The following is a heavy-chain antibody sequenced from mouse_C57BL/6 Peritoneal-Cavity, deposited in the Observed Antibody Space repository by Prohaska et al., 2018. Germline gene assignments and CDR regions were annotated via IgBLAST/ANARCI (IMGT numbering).Heavy chain of an antibody. D-gene: IGHD1-1*01. Sequence: EVKLEESGGGLVQPGGSMKLSCVASGITFRNNWMNWVRQSPEKGLGWVTQIRFKSDNYATQQAESVKGRFTISRDDSKSCVYLQMNNLRAEDTGIYYCTFIYYSGDFDVWGTGTTVTVSS. CDR2: IRFKSDNYAT. J-gene: IGHJ1*03. CDR1: GITFRNNW. CDR3: TFIYYSGDFDV. V-gene: IGHV6-3*01.